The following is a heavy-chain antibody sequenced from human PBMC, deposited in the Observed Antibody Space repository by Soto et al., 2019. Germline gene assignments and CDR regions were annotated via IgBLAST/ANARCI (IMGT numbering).Heavy chain of an antibody. CDR2: ISYDGSNK. CDR3: ARDEVRVVQD. V-gene: IGHV3-30-3*01. Sequence: QVQLVESGGGVVQPGRSLRLSCAASGFTFSSYAMHWVRQAPGKELEWVAVISYDGSNKYYADSVKGRFTISRDNSKNTLYLQMNSLRAEDTAVYYCARDEVRVVQDWGQGTLVTVSS. CDR1: GFTFSSYA. J-gene: IGHJ4*02. D-gene: IGHD2-2*01.